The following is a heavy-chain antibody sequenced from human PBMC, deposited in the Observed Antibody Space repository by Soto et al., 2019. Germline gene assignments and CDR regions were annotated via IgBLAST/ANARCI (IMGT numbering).Heavy chain of an antibody. CDR1: GVSISSTIYC. Sequence: SETLSLTCTVSGVSISSTIYCWGWIRQPPGKGLEWIGSIYYSGSTYYNPSLKSRGTISVDTSKNQFSLKLSSVTAADTAVYYCARGKNSITIFGVDPAFDYWGQGTLVTVSS. D-gene: IGHD3-3*01. CDR2: IYYSGST. J-gene: IGHJ4*02. V-gene: IGHV4-39*07. CDR3: ARGKNSITIFGVDPAFDY.